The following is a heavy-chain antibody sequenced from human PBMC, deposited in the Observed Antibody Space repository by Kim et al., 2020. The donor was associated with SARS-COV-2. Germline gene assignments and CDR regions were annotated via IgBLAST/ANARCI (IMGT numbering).Heavy chain of an antibody. V-gene: IGHV3-66*01. CDR3: ARALHYGSGSLDY. Sequence: LSLTCAASGFTVSSNYMSWVRQAPGKGLEWVSIIYSGGSTYYADSVKGRFTISRDNSKNTLYLQMNSLRAEDTAVYYCARALHYGSGSLDYWGQGTL. CDR2: IYSGGST. CDR1: GFTVSSNY. J-gene: IGHJ4*02. D-gene: IGHD3-10*01.